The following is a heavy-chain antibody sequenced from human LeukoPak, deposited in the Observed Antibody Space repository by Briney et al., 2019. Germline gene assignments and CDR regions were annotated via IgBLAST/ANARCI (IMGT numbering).Heavy chain of an antibody. CDR3: ATRPSYIVVVPAAIRGGYYYYMDV. D-gene: IGHD2-2*02. CDR2: IIPIFGTA. Sequence: SVKVSCKASGGTFSSYAISWVRQAPGQGLEWMGGIIPIFGTANYAQKFQGRVTITADESTSTAYMELSNLRSEDTAVYYCATRPSYIVVVPAAIRGGYYYYMDVWGKGTTVTVSS. CDR1: GGTFSSYA. V-gene: IGHV1-69*13. J-gene: IGHJ6*03.